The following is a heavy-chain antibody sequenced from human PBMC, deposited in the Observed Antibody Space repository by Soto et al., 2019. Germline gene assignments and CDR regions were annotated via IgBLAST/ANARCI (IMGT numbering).Heavy chain of an antibody. CDR2: IWYDGSNK. CDR1: GFTFSSYG. V-gene: IGHV3-33*01. D-gene: IGHD5-18*01. Sequence: GGSLRLSCAASGFTFSSYGMHWVRQAPGKGLEWVAVIWYDGSNKYYADSVKGRFTISRDNSKNTLYLQMNSLRAEDTAVYYCAREDTANHYYYGMDVWGQGTTVTVSS. CDR3: AREDTANHYYYGMDV. J-gene: IGHJ6*02.